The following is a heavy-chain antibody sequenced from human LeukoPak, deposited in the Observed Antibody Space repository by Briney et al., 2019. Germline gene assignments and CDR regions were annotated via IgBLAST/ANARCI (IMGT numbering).Heavy chain of an antibody. CDR3: AKNEGLWFGELRDYYYYYMDV. V-gene: IGHV3-53*01. D-gene: IGHD3-10*01. Sequence: GGSLRLSCAASGFTVSGHFMNWVRQAPGKGLEWVAVLYGGGSTYYADSVKGRFTISRDNSKNTLYLQMNSLRAEDTAVYYCAKNEGLWFGELRDYYYYYMDVWGKGTTVTVSS. CDR1: GFTVSGHF. CDR2: LYGGGST. J-gene: IGHJ6*03.